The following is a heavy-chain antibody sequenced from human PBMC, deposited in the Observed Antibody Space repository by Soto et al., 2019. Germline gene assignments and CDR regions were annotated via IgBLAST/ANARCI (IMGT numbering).Heavy chain of an antibody. V-gene: IGHV3-49*03. Sequence: PGGSLRLSCTASGFTFEDYAFNWFRQIPGGGLQWVGFMTSKSYGESVHYAATLLGRFTLSRDDSKSVAYLQMNSLEPEDTGVYYCTRAVGVVVGSWYFDYGG. CDR1: GFTFEDYA. CDR2: MTSKSYGESV. D-gene: IGHD3-22*01. CDR3: TRAVGVVVGSWYFDY. J-gene: IGHJ4*01.